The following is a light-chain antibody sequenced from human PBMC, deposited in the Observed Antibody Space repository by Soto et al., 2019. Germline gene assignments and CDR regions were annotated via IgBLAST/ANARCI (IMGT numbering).Light chain of an antibody. Sequence: DIQMTQSPSTLSASVGDRVTIACRASQSISDWLAWYQQKPGQAPKFLIYKASNLESGVPSSFSGSGSGTEFTLTISSLQPDDFATYYCQQYDTYPTTFGQGTKVEIK. CDR2: KAS. J-gene: IGKJ1*01. CDR3: QQYDTYPTT. V-gene: IGKV1-5*03. CDR1: QSISDW.